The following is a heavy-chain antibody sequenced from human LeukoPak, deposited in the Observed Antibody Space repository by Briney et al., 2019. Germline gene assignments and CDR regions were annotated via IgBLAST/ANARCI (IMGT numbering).Heavy chain of an antibody. CDR1: DFTVSSNY. CDR2: IDSDGSSP. Sequence: PGGSLRLSCAASDFTVSSNYMSWVRQAPGKGLVWVSRIDSDGSSPIYADSVKGRFTISRDNSKNTVYLQMNSLTDEDTAVYYCALNAYGSGMTSWGQGALVTVSS. J-gene: IGHJ4*02. D-gene: IGHD3-10*01. V-gene: IGHV3-74*01. CDR3: ALNAYGSGMTS.